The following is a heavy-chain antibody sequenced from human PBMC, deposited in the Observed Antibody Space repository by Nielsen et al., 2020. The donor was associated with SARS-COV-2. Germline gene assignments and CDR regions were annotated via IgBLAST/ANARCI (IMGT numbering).Heavy chain of an antibody. V-gene: IGHV3-30-3*01. J-gene: IGHJ4*02. D-gene: IGHD3-10*01. CDR2: ISYDGSNK. Sequence: GESLKISCAGSGFTFSTYTMHWVRQAPGKGLGWVAVISYDGSNKYYADSVKGRFTISRDNSKNTLYLQMNSLRAEDTAVYYCAREPRLIGALDYWGQGTLVTVSS. CDR1: GFTFSTYT. CDR3: AREPRLIGALDY.